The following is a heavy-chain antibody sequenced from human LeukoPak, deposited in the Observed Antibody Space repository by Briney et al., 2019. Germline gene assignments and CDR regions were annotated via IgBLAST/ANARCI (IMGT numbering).Heavy chain of an antibody. D-gene: IGHD5-12*01. CDR3: AREGLYGGYDSISDY. Sequence: AGGSLRLSCAASGFTFSSYWMSWVRQAPGKGLEWVANIKQDGSEKYYVDSVKGRFTISRDNAKNSLYLQMNSLRAEDTAVYYCAREGLYGGYDSISDYWGQGTLVTVSS. J-gene: IGHJ4*02. V-gene: IGHV3-7*01. CDR2: IKQDGSEK. CDR1: GFTFSSYW.